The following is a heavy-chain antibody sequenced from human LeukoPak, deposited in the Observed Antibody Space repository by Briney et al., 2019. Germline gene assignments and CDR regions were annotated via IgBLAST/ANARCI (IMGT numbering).Heavy chain of an antibody. D-gene: IGHD1-14*01. CDR2: IYYSGST. Sequence: SETLSLTCTVSGGSISSYYWSWIRQPPGKGLEWIGYIYYSGSTNYNPSLKSRVTISVDTSKNQFSLKLSSVTAADTAVYYCARQKPGSKGAFDIWGQGTMVTVSS. V-gene: IGHV4-59*08. CDR3: ARQKPGSKGAFDI. J-gene: IGHJ3*02. CDR1: GGSISSYY.